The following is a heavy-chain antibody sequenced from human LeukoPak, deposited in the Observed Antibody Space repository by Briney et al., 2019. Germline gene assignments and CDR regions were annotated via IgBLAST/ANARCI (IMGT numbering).Heavy chain of an antibody. CDR3: ARSSKGSGSTYYYYYYMDV. J-gene: IGHJ6*03. CDR2: MNPNSGNT. CDR1: GYTFTDFF. D-gene: IGHD3-10*01. V-gene: IGHV1-8*02. Sequence: GASVKVSCKASGYTFTDFFIHWVRQATGQGLEWMGWMNPNSGNTGYAQKFQGRVTMTRNTSISTAYMELSSLRSEDTAVYYCARSSKGSGSTYYYYYYMDVWGKGTTVTISS.